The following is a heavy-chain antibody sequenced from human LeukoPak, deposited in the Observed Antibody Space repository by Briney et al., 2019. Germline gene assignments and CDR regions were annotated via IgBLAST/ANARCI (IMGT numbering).Heavy chain of an antibody. D-gene: IGHD5-18*01. CDR3: AKGVDTAMAPAWDF. CDR2: ISYDGSHK. J-gene: IGHJ4*02. V-gene: IGHV3-30*04. CDR1: GFTFSSYA. Sequence: GESLRLSCAASGFTFSSYAMSWVRQAPGRGLEWVAVISYDGSHKYYAGSVKGRFTISRDNSKNTLYLQMNSLRAEDTAVYYCAKGVDTAMAPAWDFWGQGTLVTVSS.